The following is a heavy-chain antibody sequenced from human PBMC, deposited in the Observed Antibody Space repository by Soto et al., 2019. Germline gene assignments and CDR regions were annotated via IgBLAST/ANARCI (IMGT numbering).Heavy chain of an antibody. V-gene: IGHV4-39*01. CDR1: GGSISSSSYD. J-gene: IGHJ3*02. Sequence: SETLSLTCTVSGGSISSSSYDWGWIRQPPGKGREWIWTSCCSGSTYYNPSLKSRVTVSVYTSNNQFSLKLISVAAAYTSVYCFAXXIGGAGYDLWSGYCAEAFDIWGQGTMVTVSS. CDR3: AXXIGGAGYDLWSGYCAEAFDI. CDR2: SCCSGST. D-gene: IGHD3-3*01.